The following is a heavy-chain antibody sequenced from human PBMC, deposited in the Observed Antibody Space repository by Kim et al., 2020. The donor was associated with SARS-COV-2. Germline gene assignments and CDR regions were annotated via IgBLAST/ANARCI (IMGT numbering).Heavy chain of an antibody. J-gene: IGHJ4*02. V-gene: IGHV4-59*08. D-gene: IGHD3-22*01. CDR3: ARGGGLYDSSGYQPVLFDY. Sequence: SETLSLTCTVSGGSISSYYWSWIRQPPGKGLEWIGYIYYSGSTNYNPSLKSRVTISVDTSKNQFSLKLSSVTAADTAVYYCARGGGLYDSSGYQPVLFDYWGQGTLVTVSS. CDR2: IYYSGST. CDR1: GGSISSYY.